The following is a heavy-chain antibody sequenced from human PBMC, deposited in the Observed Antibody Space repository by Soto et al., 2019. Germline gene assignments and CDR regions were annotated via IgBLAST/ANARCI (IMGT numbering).Heavy chain of an antibody. CDR1: GFTFSDYP. J-gene: IGHJ4*02. V-gene: IGHV3-30*04. CDR3: GRDFIVGAPDYFDY. CDR2: ISYDGRVK. Sequence: QVQLVESGGGVVQPGRSLSLSCAASGFTFSDYPMHWVRQAPGKGLEWVAVISYDGRVKYYVDSVKGRFTISRDDSKNAPLLQMNRLRVDDTAWFYSGRDFIVGAPDYFDYWGQGTLVTVSS. D-gene: IGHD1-26*01.